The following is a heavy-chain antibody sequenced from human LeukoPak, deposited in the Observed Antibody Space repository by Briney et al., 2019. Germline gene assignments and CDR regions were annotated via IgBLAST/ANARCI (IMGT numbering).Heavy chain of an antibody. V-gene: IGHV3-7*03. CDR3: ARVTYGSGTYGAFDY. D-gene: IGHD3-10*01. Sequence: SGGSLRLSCAASGFTFSSYWMTWVRQAPGKGLEWVANVKRDGSAKYYVDSVKGRFTISRDNSKNTLYLQMNSLRAEDTAVYYCARVTYGSGTYGAFDYWGQGTLVTVSS. CDR1: GFTFSSYW. J-gene: IGHJ4*02. CDR2: VKRDGSAK.